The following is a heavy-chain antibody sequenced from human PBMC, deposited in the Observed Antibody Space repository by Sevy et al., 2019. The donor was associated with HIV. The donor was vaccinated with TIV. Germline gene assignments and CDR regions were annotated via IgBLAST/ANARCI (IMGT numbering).Heavy chain of an antibody. Sequence: GGSLRLSCAASGFTFSSYWMSWVRQAPGKGLEWVANIKQDGSEKYYVDSVKGRFTISRDNAKNSLYLQMNSLRAEDTAVDYCAGPAWGDSSGYTMLNDAFDIWGLGTMVTVSS. CDR2: IKQDGSEK. V-gene: IGHV3-7*01. J-gene: IGHJ3*02. CDR3: AGPAWGDSSGYTMLNDAFDI. D-gene: IGHD3-22*01. CDR1: GFTFSSYW.